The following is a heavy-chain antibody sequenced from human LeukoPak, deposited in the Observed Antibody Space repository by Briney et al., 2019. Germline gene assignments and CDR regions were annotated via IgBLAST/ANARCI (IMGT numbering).Heavy chain of an antibody. V-gene: IGHV3-74*01. D-gene: IGHD6-6*01. Sequence: GGSLRLSCTASGFSFSGHWMHWARQLPGKGLVWVSRISPTGSTTSYADSVKGRSTVSRDNAKNTLYLQVNNLRAEDTAVYYCARGPNSNWSGLDFWGQGTLLTVSS. CDR3: ARGPNSNWSGLDF. J-gene: IGHJ4*02. CDR2: ISPTGSTT. CDR1: GFSFSGHW.